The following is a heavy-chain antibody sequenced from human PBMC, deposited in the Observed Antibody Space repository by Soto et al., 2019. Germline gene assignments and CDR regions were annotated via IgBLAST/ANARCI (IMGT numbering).Heavy chain of an antibody. CDR1: GFTFSSYG. CDR3: AKRGNYYDSSGYLPMDV. D-gene: IGHD3-22*01. V-gene: IGHV3-30*18. J-gene: IGHJ6*02. CDR2: ISYDGSNK. Sequence: SLRLSCAASGFTFSSYGMHWVRQAPGKGLEWVAVISYDGSNKYYADSVKGRFTISRDNSKNTLYLQMNSLRAEDTAVYYCAKRGNYYDSSGYLPMDVWGQGTTVTVSS.